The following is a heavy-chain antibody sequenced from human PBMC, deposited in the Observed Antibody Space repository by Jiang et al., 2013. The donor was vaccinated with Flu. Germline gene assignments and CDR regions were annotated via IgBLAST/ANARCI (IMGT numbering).Heavy chain of an antibody. V-gene: IGHV3-7*01. D-gene: IGHD3-16*01. Sequence: VQLVESGGGLVQPGGSLRLSCEASGVTFSSYWMNWVRQAPGKGLEWVANIKQDASEKNYVDSVRGRFTISRDNAKNSVYLEMNSLRGEDTAVYYCASGGGFIIDNWGQGTLVTVSS. CDR1: GVTFSSYW. J-gene: IGHJ4*02. CDR2: IKQDASEK. CDR3: ASGGGFIIDN.